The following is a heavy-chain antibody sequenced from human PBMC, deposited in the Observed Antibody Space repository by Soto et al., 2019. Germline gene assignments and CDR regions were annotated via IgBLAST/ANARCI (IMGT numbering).Heavy chain of an antibody. CDR3: ARDGNGSGKLLPYYYYGMDV. D-gene: IGHD3-10*01. Sequence: PGGSLRLSCAASGFTFSSYSMNWVRQAPGKGLEWVSSISSSSSYIYYADSVKGRFTISRDNAKNSLYLQMNSLRAEDTAVYYCARDGNGSGKLLPYYYYGMDVWGQGTRVTVSS. V-gene: IGHV3-21*01. CDR1: GFTFSSYS. J-gene: IGHJ6*02. CDR2: ISSSSSYI.